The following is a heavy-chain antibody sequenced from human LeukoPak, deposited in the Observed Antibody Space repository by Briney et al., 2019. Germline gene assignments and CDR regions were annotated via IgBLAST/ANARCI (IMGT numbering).Heavy chain of an antibody. Sequence: SETLSLTCTVSGYSISSGYYWGWIRQPPGKGLEWIGSIYHSGSTYYNPSLKSRVTISVDKSKNQFSLKLSSVTAADTAVYYCARSTTYDYVWGSYPPAGNPVDYWGQGTLVTVSS. D-gene: IGHD3-16*02. CDR3: ARSTTYDYVWGSYPPAGNPVDY. J-gene: IGHJ4*02. CDR1: GYSISSGYY. V-gene: IGHV4-38-2*02. CDR2: IYHSGST.